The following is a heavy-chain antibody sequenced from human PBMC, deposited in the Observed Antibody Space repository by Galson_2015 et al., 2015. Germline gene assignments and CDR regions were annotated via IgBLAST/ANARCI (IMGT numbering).Heavy chain of an antibody. J-gene: IGHJ4*02. Sequence: SLRLSCAASGFTVTSKYMGWVRQSPGKGLQWVSLIQGDGGDTAFYADAVMGGFTFSRADSKNTLYLQMNSLRAEDTAVYYCARKGYNNWFFDLWGRGTPVSVSS. D-gene: IGHD1-20*01. CDR2: IQGDGGDTA. CDR1: GFTVTSKY. CDR3: ARKGYNNWFFDL. V-gene: IGHV3-53*01.